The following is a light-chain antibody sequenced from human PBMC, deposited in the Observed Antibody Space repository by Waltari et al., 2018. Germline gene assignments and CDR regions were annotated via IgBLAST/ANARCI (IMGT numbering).Light chain of an antibody. J-gene: IGKJ5*01. CDR2: DSP. V-gene: IGKV3-11*01. CDR1: QSVGSQ. CDR3: QQRSNWPIV. Sequence: EIVLTQSPATLSLSPGERATLPCRASQSVGSQLVWYPQRPGQAPRLPIYDSPNRATGIPARFSGSGSGTDFSLSISSLEPEDFGVYYCQQRSNWPIVFGQGTRLEIK.